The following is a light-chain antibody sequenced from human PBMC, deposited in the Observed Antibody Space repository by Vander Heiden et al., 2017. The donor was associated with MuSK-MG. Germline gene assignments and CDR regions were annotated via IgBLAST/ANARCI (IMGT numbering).Light chain of an antibody. V-gene: IGKV3-11*01. CDR3: QQRSNWPRLFT. Sequence: IVLTQSPATLSLSPGDRATLSCRASQSVSNNLAWYQQRRGQAPRLLIYDVSKRASGISARFSGSGSGTDFTLTISSLEPEDFAVYYCQQRSNWPRLFTFGPGTEVDIK. CDR2: DVS. J-gene: IGKJ3*01. CDR1: QSVSNN.